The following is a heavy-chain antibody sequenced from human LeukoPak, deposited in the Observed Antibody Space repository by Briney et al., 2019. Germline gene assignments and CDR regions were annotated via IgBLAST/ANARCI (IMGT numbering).Heavy chain of an antibody. Sequence: GESLKISCKGSGYSFTSYWIGWVRQMPGKGLEWMGIIYPGDSDTRYSPSFQGQVTISADKSISTAYLQWSSLKASDTAMYYCARLACSSTSCYRSAEYFQHWGQGTLVTVSS. D-gene: IGHD2-2*01. CDR2: IYPGDSDT. V-gene: IGHV5-51*01. CDR3: ARLACSSTSCYRSAEYFQH. CDR1: GYSFTSYW. J-gene: IGHJ1*01.